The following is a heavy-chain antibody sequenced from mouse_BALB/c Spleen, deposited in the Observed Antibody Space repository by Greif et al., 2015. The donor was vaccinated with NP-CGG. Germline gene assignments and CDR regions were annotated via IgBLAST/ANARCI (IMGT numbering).Heavy chain of an antibody. J-gene: IGHJ2*01. Sequence: DVMLVESGGGLVQPGGSLKLSCATSGFTFSDYYMYWVRQTPEKRLEWVAYISNGGGSTYYPDTVKGRFTISRDNAKNTLYLQMSRLKSEDTAMYYCARGDYDYGFDYWGQGTTLTVSS. CDR2: ISNGGGST. V-gene: IGHV5-12*02. CDR3: ARGDYDYGFDY. CDR1: GFTFSDYY. D-gene: IGHD2-4*01.